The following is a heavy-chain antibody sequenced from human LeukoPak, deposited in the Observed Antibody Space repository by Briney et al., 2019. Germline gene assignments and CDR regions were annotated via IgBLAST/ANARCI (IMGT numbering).Heavy chain of an antibody. CDR1: GFTSSSYG. V-gene: IGHV3-30*18. Sequence: GRSLRLSCAASGFTSSSYGMHWVRQAPGKGLEWVAVISYDGSNKYYADSVKGRFTISRDNSKNTLYLQMNSLRAEDTAVYYCAKGGDTVVVPDFWGQGTLVTVSS. CDR2: ISYDGSNK. CDR3: AKGGDTVVVPDF. J-gene: IGHJ4*02. D-gene: IGHD2-2*01.